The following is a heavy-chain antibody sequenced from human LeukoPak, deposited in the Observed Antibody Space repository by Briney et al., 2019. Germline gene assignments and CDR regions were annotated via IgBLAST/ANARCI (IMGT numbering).Heavy chain of an antibody. V-gene: IGHV3-48*02. CDR3: ARDYSSSGTFFGYYYGMDV. J-gene: IGHJ6*02. CDR1: GFTYGSYS. CDR2: ISGSSKII. Sequence: GGSLRQSCAATGFTYGSYSLNWVRQAPGKGLEWISYISGSSKIIHWAESLKGRFTISRDNAKNSLYLQMNSLRDEDTAVYYCARDYSSSGTFFGYYYGMDVWGQGTTVTVSS. D-gene: IGHD2-2*01.